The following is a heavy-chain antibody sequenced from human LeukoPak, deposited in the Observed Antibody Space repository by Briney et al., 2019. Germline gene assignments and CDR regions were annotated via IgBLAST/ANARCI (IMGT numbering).Heavy chain of an antibody. CDR3: ARDSIAVAGTIDY. CDR2: ISSNGGST. J-gene: IGHJ4*02. CDR1: GFTFSSYA. V-gene: IGHV3-64*01. D-gene: IGHD6-19*01. Sequence: TGGSLRLSCAASGFTFSSYAMHWVRQAPGKGLEYVSAISSNGGSTYYANSVKGRFTISRDNSKNTLYLQMGSLRAEDMAVYYCARDSIAVAGTIDYWGQGTLVTVSS.